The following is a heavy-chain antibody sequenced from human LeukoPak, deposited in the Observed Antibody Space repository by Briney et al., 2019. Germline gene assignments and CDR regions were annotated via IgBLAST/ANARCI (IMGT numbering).Heavy chain of an antibody. CDR1: GFTFSSYN. Sequence: GGSLRLSCAASGFTFSSYNMNWVRQAPGKGPEWVSSITSSSSYIYYADSVKGRFTISRDNAKNSLYLQMDSLRVEDTAVYYCAKGRRDGYNWAADYWGQGTLVTVSS. CDR2: ITSSSSYI. J-gene: IGHJ4*02. V-gene: IGHV3-21*06. D-gene: IGHD5-24*01. CDR3: AKGRRDGYNWAADY.